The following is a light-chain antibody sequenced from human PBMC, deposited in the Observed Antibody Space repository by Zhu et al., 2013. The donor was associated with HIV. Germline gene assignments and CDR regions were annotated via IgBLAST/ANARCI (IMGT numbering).Light chain of an antibody. CDR2: QDD. J-gene: IGLJ2*01. CDR3: QAWGSSIAV. Sequence: SYELTQPPSVSVSPGQTASITCSGDKLGEKYTCWYQQKPGQSPVLVIFQDDQRPSGIPERFSGSNSGNTATLTISGTQAMDEADYYCQAWGSSIAVFGGGPSLTVL. CDR1: KLGEKY. V-gene: IGLV3-1*01.